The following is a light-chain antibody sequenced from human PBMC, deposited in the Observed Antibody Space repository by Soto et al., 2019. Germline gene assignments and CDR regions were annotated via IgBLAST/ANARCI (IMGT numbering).Light chain of an antibody. CDR3: MQRTEFPIT. J-gene: IGKJ5*01. CDR2: KVS. CDR1: HSLVYMDGNTY. Sequence: DAIMTHSPLSLRVPHGQAASISCRSSHSLVYMDGNTYLNWFQQRPGQSPRRLIYKVSHRDSGVPDRFSASGSGTDFTLKISRVEAEDVGVYYCMQRTEFPITFGQGTRLEIK. V-gene: IGKV2-30*01.